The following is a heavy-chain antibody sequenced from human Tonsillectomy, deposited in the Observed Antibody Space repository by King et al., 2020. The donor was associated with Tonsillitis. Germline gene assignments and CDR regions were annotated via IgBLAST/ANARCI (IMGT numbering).Heavy chain of an antibody. CDR1: GYTFTSYG. D-gene: IGHD3-22*01. Sequence: QLVQSGGEVKKPGASVKVSCKASGYTFTSYGVSWVRQSPGQGLEWMGWISAYNGNTNYAQKLQGRVTMTTDTSTSTAYMELRSLRSDDTAVYYCARELGDYYDSSGYSPLDYWGQGTLVTVSS. J-gene: IGHJ4*02. CDR2: ISAYNGNT. CDR3: ARELGDYYDSSGYSPLDY. V-gene: IGHV1-18*01.